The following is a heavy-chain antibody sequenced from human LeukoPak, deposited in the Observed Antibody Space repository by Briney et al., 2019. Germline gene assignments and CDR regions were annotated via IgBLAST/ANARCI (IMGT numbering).Heavy chain of an antibody. D-gene: IGHD3-9*01. CDR3: AREILRYFDWLLRDYYYYGVDV. CDR1: GDSLSSNSAA. J-gene: IGHJ6*02. CDR2: TYYRSKWYN. V-gene: IGHV6-1*01. Sequence: SQTLSLTCALSGDSLSSNSAAWNWIRQSPSRGLEWLGRTYYRSKWYNDYAVSVKSRITINPDTSKNQFSLQLNSVTPEDTAVYYCAREILRYFDWLLRDYYYYGVDVWGQGTTVTVSS.